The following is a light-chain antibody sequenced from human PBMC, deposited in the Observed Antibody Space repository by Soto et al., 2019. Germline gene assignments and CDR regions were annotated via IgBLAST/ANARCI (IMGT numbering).Light chain of an antibody. CDR3: QHYIGWTWT. J-gene: IGKJ1*01. CDR1: QSISSR. V-gene: IGKV1-5*03. CDR2: KAS. Sequence: DIQMTQSPSTLSASVGDRVTITCRASQSISSRLAWYQHKPGKAPKLLIYKASSLESGVPSRFSGSGSGTEFTLTISSPQPYDFATYYCQHYIGWTWTFGQGTKVEIK.